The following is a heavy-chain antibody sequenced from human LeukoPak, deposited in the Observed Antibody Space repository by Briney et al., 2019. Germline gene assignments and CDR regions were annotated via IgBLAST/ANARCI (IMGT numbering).Heavy chain of an antibody. J-gene: IGHJ4*02. D-gene: IGHD6-13*01. CDR2: IRCSGGDT. Sequence: GGSPRLSCAASGFTFSSHAVSWVRQAPGKGLEGVSFIRCSGGDTYYADSVKGRFAISRDNPENTLFPQKHSLRAEDTAIYYCAKEYSSSWRIFAYCGQGTRVTVSS. CDR1: GFTFSSHA. V-gene: IGHV3-23*01. CDR3: AKEYSSSWRIFAY.